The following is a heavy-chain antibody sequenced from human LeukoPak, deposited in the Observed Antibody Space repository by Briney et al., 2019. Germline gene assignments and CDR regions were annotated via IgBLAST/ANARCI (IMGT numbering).Heavy chain of an antibody. CDR1: GGSFSGYY. CDR3: ARGEAPPDFWSGKEYDY. D-gene: IGHD3-3*01. Sequence: SETLSLTCAVYGGSFSGYYWSWIRQPPGKGREWSGEINHSGRTNYNPSLKSRVSISVDTSKNQFSLKLSSVTAADTAVYYCARGEAPPDFWSGKEYDYWGQGTLVTVSS. J-gene: IGHJ4*02. V-gene: IGHV4-34*01. CDR2: INHSGRT.